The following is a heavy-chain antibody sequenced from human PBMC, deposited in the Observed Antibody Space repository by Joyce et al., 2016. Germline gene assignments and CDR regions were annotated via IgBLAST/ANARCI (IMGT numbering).Heavy chain of an antibody. D-gene: IGHD3-22*01. CDR3: ARVTYYYDSCGYYSLEY. Sequence: QVLLVQSGAEVKKPGASVKVSCKASGYTFTNYFIHWVRQGPGQGFECMGWNKHNSGCTLYAHNFQGMVTITSDTSVSTVYMELSRLRSDDSAGYYCARVTYYYDSCGYYSLEYWGQGTLVNVSS. V-gene: IGHV1-2*07. CDR1: GYTFTNYF. J-gene: IGHJ4*02. CDR2: NKHNSGCT.